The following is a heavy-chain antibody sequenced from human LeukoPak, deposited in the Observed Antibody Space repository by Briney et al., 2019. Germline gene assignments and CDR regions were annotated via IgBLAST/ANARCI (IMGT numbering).Heavy chain of an antibody. Sequence: SETLSLTCAVYGGSFSGYYWSWVRQPPGKGLEWIGEINDSGSTNYNPSLRSRVTISVDTSMNQFSLKMRSVTAADTADYYCARGLWFGESRPYYYDYWGQGNLVTVST. J-gene: IGHJ4*02. CDR1: GGSFSGYY. D-gene: IGHD3-10*01. CDR3: ARGLWFGESRPYYYDY. CDR2: INDSGST. V-gene: IGHV4-34*01.